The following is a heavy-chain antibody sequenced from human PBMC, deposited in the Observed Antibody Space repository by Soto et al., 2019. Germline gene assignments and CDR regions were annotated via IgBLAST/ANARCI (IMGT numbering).Heavy chain of an antibody. CDR1: GFTFSSYG. Sequence: PGGSLRLSCAASGFTFSSYGMHWVRQAPCKGLEWVAVISYDGSNKYYADSVKGRFTISRDNSKNTLYLQMNSLRAEDTAVYYCAKDHFIVATIRDYYYYGMDVWGQGTTVTVSS. CDR2: ISYDGSNK. J-gene: IGHJ6*02. D-gene: IGHD5-12*01. V-gene: IGHV3-30*18. CDR3: AKDHFIVATIRDYYYYGMDV.